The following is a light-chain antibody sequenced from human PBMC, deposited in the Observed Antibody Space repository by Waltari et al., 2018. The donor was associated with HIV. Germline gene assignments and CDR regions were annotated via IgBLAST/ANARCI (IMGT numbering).Light chain of an antibody. CDR1: SSTIGARQD. Sequence: QSALTQPPSVSGAPGQRVTISCTAGSSTIGARQDVHWYQQLPGTAPKLLIYANINRPSGVPDRFSGSKSGTSASLAITGLQAEDEADYYCQSFDNSLGGSVIFGGGTKLTVL. V-gene: IGLV1-40*01. J-gene: IGLJ2*01. CDR3: QSFDNSLGGSVI. CDR2: ANI.